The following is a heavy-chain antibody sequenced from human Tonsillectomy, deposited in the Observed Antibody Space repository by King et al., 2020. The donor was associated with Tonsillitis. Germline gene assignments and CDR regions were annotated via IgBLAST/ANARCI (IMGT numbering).Heavy chain of an antibody. V-gene: IGHV3-23*04. CDR1: GFTFSNYD. Sequence: VQLVESGGGLVQPGGSLRLSCAASGFTFSNYDMGWVRQAPGKGLEWVSAISGRGGNTYYADSVKGRFTISRDNSKNTLYLQMNHLRAEDTAVYYCAKPLSDDIRYFDWSPYDYWGQGTLVTVSS. CDR2: ISGRGGNT. D-gene: IGHD3-9*01. CDR3: AKPLSDDIRYFDWSPYDY. J-gene: IGHJ4*02.